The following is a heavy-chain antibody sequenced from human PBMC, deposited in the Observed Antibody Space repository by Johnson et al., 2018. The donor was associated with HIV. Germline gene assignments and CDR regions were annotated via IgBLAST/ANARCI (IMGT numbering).Heavy chain of an antibody. D-gene: IGHD3-22*01. CDR1: GFTFSSYA. Sequence: QMQLVESGGGVVQPGRSLRLSCAASGFTFSSYAMHWVRQAPGKGLEWVAVISYDGSNKYYADSVTGRLTISRDNSKNTVYLQMNSLREEDTAVYYCERDRGYYDSSGGDAFEIWGQGTMVTVSS. CDR2: ISYDGSNK. J-gene: IGHJ3*02. V-gene: IGHV3-30*04. CDR3: ERDRGYYDSSGGDAFEI.